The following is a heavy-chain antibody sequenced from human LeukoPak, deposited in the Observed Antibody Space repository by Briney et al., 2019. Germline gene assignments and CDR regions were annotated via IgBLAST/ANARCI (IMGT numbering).Heavy chain of an antibody. Sequence: HPGGSLRLSCAASGFTFDDYSMHWVRQAPGKGLEWVSGIGWNSGSAGYADSVKGRFTISRDSAKNSLYLQMNSLRTEDTALYYSANDRTYRAYAALDYWGQGTLVTVSS. CDR2: IGWNSGSA. CDR1: GFTFDDYS. J-gene: IGHJ4*02. D-gene: IGHD2-21*01. CDR3: ANDRTYRAYAALDY. V-gene: IGHV3-9*01.